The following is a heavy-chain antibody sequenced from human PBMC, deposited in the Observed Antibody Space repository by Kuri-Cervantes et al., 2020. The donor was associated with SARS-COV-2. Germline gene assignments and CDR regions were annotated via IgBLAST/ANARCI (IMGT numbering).Heavy chain of an antibody. Sequence: GGFLRLSCAASGFTFSSYSMNWVRQAPGKGLEWVSSISSSSSYIYYADSVKGRFTISRDNAKNSLYLQMNSQRAEDTAVYYCARGTTGSGYWGQGTLVTVSS. CDR2: ISSSSSYI. D-gene: IGHD4-11*01. V-gene: IGHV3-21*01. CDR1: GFTFSSYS. J-gene: IGHJ4*02. CDR3: ARGTTGSGY.